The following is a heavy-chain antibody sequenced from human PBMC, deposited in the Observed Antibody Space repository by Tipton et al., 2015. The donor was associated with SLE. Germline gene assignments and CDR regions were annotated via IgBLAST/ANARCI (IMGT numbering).Heavy chain of an antibody. CDR2: VSYSGGT. CDR3: VRGHYDVSGNYWSPGE. J-gene: IGHJ4*02. Sequence: TLSLTCSVSCGSINVYYWSWVRQPPGKGLEWVGYVSYSGGTNYNPSLQSRVTISVDTSKNQFSLKLRSVTAADTAVYYCVRGHYDVSGNYWSPGEWGQGTLVTVSS. V-gene: IGHV4-59*01. CDR1: CGSINVYY. D-gene: IGHD3-10*01.